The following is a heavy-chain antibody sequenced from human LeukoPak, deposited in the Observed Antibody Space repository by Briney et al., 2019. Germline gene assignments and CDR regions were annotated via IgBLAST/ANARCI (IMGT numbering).Heavy chain of an antibody. Sequence: GGSLRLSCAASGFTFSSYAMSWVRQAPGKGLEWVSSISSSSSYIYYADSVKGRLTISRDNAKNSLYLQMNSLRAEDTAVYYCATHDRDYSSSWYCFGYWGQGTLVTVSS. CDR3: ATHDRDYSSSWYCFGY. CDR2: ISSSSSYI. D-gene: IGHD6-13*01. CDR1: GFTFSSYA. J-gene: IGHJ4*02. V-gene: IGHV3-21*01.